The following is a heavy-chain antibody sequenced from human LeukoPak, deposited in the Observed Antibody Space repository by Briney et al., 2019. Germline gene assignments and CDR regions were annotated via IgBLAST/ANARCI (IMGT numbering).Heavy chain of an antibody. V-gene: IGHV4-30-2*01. CDR1: GGSISSGGYY. CDR3: ARDRPVTTLLEGYYYYMDV. D-gene: IGHD4-11*01. Sequence: SETLPLTCTVSGGSISSGGYYWSWIRQPPGKGLEWIGYIYHSGSTYYNPTLKSRVTISVDRSKNQFSLKLSSVTAADTAVYYCARDRPVTTLLEGYYYYMDVWGKGTTVTVSS. CDR2: IYHSGST. J-gene: IGHJ6*03.